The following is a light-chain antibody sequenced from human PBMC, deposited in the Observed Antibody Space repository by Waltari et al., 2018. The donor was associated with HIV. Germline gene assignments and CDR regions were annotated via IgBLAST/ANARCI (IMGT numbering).Light chain of an antibody. CDR3: QQYYSTPPT. Sequence: DIVMTQSPHSLALSLGERATIHRTSSQSIFYSSRNANYLAWYQQKPGQSPKLLIYWASSRASGVPDRFSGSGSRTDFTLSISSLQSEDVAVYFCQQYYSTPPTFGQGTRVEIK. V-gene: IGKV4-1*01. J-gene: IGKJ1*01. CDR1: QSIFYSSRNANY. CDR2: WAS.